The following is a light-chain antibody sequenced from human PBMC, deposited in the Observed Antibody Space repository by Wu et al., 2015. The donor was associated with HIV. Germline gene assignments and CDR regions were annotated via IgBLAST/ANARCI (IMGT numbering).Light chain of an antibody. CDR1: QSVSNYY. CDR3: QQYGTSPKT. J-gene: IGKJ2*01. Sequence: EIVLTQSPGTLSLSPGESATLSCKASQSVSNYYLAWYQQRPGQAPRLLIYGASIRATGIPDRFSGSGSGTDFTLTISRLEPEDFAVYFCQQYGTSPKTFGQGTKLEIK. V-gene: IGKV3-20*01. CDR2: GAS.